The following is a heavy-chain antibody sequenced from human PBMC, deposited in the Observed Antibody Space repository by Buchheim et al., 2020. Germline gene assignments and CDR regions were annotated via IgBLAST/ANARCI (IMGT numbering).Heavy chain of an antibody. V-gene: IGHV3-7*01. CDR3: ATDRIWGSFDY. D-gene: IGHD3-16*01. CDR2: IKQDGSVK. Sequence: EVQLVESGGGLVQPGGSLRLSCTASGLTLSTHWMNWLRQAPGQGLEWVANIKQDGSVKNYVGSVKGRFTISRDNAKNSLYLQMNSLRAEDTAVYYCATDRIWGSFDYWGQGIL. J-gene: IGHJ4*02. CDR1: GLTLSTHW.